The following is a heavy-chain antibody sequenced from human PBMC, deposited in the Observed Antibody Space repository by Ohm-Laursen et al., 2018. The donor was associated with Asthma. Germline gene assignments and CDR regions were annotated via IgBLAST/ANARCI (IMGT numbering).Heavy chain of an antibody. CDR3: ASSRYSYSLA. V-gene: IGHV3-74*01. D-gene: IGHD3-16*02. Sequence: LSLTCAASGLTSNSYWMHWVRQAPGKGLVWVSRISLHGSSISYADSVKGRFTISRDNAKSTLYLQMNSLRPEDTAVYFCASSRYSYSLAWGQGTLVTVSS. CDR1: GLTSNSYW. CDR2: ISLHGSSI. J-gene: IGHJ5*02.